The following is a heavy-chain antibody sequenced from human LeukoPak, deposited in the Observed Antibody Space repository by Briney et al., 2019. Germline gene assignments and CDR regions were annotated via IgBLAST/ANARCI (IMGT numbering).Heavy chain of an antibody. CDR1: GFTFSTHD. CDR2: ISYDGGKK. J-gene: IGHJ5*02. CDR3: ARTYCDTTACSNWFVP. D-gene: IGHD2/OR15-2a*01. Sequence: GRSLRLSCAASGFTFSTHDMHWVRQAPGKGLEWVAIISYDGGKKDYADSVKGRFTISRDNSRNALYLQMNSLRAEDTAVYYCARTYCDTTACSNWFVPWGQGTLVTISS. V-gene: IGHV3-30*03.